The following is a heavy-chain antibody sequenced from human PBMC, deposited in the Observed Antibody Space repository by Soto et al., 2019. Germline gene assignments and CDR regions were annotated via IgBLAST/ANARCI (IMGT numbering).Heavy chain of an antibody. CDR1: GFTFRSYT. D-gene: IGHD4-4*01. Sequence: LRLSCVASGFTFRSYTMNWVRQAPGKGLEWVSAISAGGGSTYYADSVKGRFTISRDNSKNTLYLQMNSLRVDDTALYFCAKGDSDYYFDSLGQGTLVTVSS. CDR3: AKGDSDYYFDS. V-gene: IGHV3-23*01. CDR2: ISAGGGST. J-gene: IGHJ4*02.